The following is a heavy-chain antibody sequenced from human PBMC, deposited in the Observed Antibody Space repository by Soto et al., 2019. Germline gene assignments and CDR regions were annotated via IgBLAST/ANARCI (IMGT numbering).Heavy chain of an antibody. CDR3: ARDSGDYDFWSGYLPYYYYMDV. D-gene: IGHD3-3*01. J-gene: IGHJ6*03. CDR2: IKQDGSEK. CDR1: GCRFSSYA. Sequence: GGSLILSCAAAGCRFSSYAMSWVSQARGKGLEWVANIKQDGSEKYYVDSVKGRFTISRDNAKNSLYLQMNSLRAEDTAVYYCARDSGDYDFWSGYLPYYYYMDVWGKGTTVTVSS. V-gene: IGHV3-7*01.